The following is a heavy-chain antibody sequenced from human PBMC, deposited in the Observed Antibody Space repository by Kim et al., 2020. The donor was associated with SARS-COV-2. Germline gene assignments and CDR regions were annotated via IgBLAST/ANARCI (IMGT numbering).Heavy chain of an antibody. Sequence: ASVKVSCKASGYTFTSYGISWVRQAPGQGLEWMGWISAYNGNTNYAQKLQGRVTMTTDTSTSTAYMELRSLRSDDTAVYYCARSRGDYSSYYFDYWGQGTLVTVSS. J-gene: IGHJ4*02. V-gene: IGHV1-18*01. CDR3: ARSRGDYSSYYFDY. D-gene: IGHD2-21*02. CDR2: ISAYNGNT. CDR1: GYTFTSYG.